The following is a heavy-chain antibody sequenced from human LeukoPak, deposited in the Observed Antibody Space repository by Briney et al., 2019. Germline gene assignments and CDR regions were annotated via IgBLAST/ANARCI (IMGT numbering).Heavy chain of an antibody. CDR3: ARGDGGRHFDY. J-gene: IGHJ4*02. Sequence: SGTLSLTCTVSGGSISSYYWSWIRQPPGKGLEWIGYIYYSGSTNYNPSLKSRVTISVDTSKNQFSLKLSSVTAADTAVYYCARGDGGRHFDYWGQGTLVTVSS. CDR1: GGSISSYY. CDR2: IYYSGST. V-gene: IGHV4-59*01. D-gene: IGHD4-23*01.